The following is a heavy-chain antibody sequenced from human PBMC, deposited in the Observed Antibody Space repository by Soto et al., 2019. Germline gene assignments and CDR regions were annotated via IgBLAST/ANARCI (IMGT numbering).Heavy chain of an antibody. CDR1: GGSFSGYY. V-gene: IGHV4-34*01. CDR3: ARVRRLLWFGEFRPTGFDY. CDR2: INHSGST. J-gene: IGHJ4*02. Sequence: SETLSLTCAVYGGSFSGYYWSWIRQPPGKGLEWIGEINHSGSTNYNPSLKSRVTISVDTSKNQFSLKLSSVTAADTAVYYCARVRRLLWFGEFRPTGFDYWGQGTLVTVSS. D-gene: IGHD3-10*01.